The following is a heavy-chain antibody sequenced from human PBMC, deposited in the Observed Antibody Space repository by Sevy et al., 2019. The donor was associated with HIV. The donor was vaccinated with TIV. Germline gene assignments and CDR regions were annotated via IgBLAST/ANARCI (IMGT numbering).Heavy chain of an antibody. D-gene: IGHD3-9*01. J-gene: IGHJ3*02. V-gene: IGHV4-38-2*01. CDR1: AYSVSSAYS. CDR3: VSFGRLLIISGDVFEI. CDR2: IYQSGNT. Sequence: SETLSLTCAVSAYSVSSAYSWGWIRQPPGKGLEWIGNIYQSGNTYYNPSLKSRVTISVDTSNNQFSLRLTSVTAADTAVYYCVSFGRLLIISGDVFEIWGQGTMVTVS.